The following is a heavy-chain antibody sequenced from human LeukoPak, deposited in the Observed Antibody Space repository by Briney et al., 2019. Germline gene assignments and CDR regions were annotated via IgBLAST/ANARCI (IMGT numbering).Heavy chain of an antibody. CDR1: GFTFSSYA. CDR3: AKRPYYGSGSYYSLDY. CDR2: ISGSGGST. J-gene: IGHJ4*02. V-gene: IGHV3-23*01. Sequence: GGSLRLSCAASGFTFSSYAMSWVRQAPGKGLEWVSAISGSGGSTYYADSVKGRFTISRDNSKNTLYLQMNSLRAEDTAVYYCAKRPYYGSGSYYSLDYWGQGTLVTVSS. D-gene: IGHD3-10*01.